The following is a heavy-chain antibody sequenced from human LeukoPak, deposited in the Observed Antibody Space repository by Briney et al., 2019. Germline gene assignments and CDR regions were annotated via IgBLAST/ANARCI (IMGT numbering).Heavy chain of an antibody. V-gene: IGHV3-23*01. J-gene: IGHJ4*02. CDR2: IDTSSGGST. CDR3: AKPGHDILTGYSQDYYFDY. CDR1: GFTFSSYA. D-gene: IGHD3-9*01. Sequence: HPGGSLRLSCAASGFTFSSYAMSWVRQAPGKGLEWVSAIDTSSGGSTYYADSVKGRFTISRDNSKNTLYLQMNSLRAEDTAVYYCAKPGHDILTGYSQDYYFDYWGQGTLVTVSS.